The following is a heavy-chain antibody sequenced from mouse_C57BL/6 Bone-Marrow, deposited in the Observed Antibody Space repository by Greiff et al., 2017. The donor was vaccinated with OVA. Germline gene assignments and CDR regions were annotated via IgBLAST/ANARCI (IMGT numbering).Heavy chain of an antibody. J-gene: IGHJ4*01. CDR1: GYTFTSYW. CDR3: ARVGIYYDYDEAAMDY. CDR2: IDPSDSET. D-gene: IGHD2-4*01. V-gene: IGHV1-52*01. Sequence: QVQLQQPGAELVRPGSSVKLSCKASGYTFTSYWMHWVKQRPIQGLEWIGNIDPSDSETHYNQKFKDKATLTVDKSSSTAYMQLSSLTSEDSAVYYCARVGIYYDYDEAAMDYWGQGTSVTVS.